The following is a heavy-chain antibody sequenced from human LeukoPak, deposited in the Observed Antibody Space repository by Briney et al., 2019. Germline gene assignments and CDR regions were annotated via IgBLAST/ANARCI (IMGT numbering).Heavy chain of an antibody. D-gene: IGHD6-13*01. CDR2: IYHSGST. CDR3: ARESVDSSHFDY. CDR1: GYSISSGYY. J-gene: IGHJ4*02. V-gene: IGHV4-38-2*02. Sequence: SETLSLTCTVSGYSISSGYYWGWIRQPPGKGLEWIGNIYHSGSTYYNPSLKSRVTISVDRSKNQFSLKLNSVTAADTAVYYCARESVDSSHFDYWGQGTLVTVSS.